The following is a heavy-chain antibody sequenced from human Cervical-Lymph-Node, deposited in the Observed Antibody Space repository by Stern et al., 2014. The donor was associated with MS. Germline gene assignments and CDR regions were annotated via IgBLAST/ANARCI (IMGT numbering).Heavy chain of an antibody. CDR1: GFSLSTSGMC. J-gene: IGHJ4*02. D-gene: IGHD4-17*01. CDR3: ARITMDYGDYVGGFDY. CDR2: IDWADDK. Sequence: QVTLKESGPALVKPTQTLTLTCTFSGFSLSTSGMCVSWIRQPPGKALEWLALIDWADDKYYSTSLKTRLTISKDTSKNQVVLTMTNMDPVDTATYYCARITMDYGDYVGGFDYWGQGTLVTVSS. V-gene: IGHV2-70*01.